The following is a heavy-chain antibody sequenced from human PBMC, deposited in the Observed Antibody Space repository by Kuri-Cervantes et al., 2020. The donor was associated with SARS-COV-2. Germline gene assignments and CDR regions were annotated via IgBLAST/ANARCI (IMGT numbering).Heavy chain of an antibody. V-gene: IGHV3-48*03. CDR1: GFTFSSYE. CDR3: ARVVVPAATGDYYYYYYKDV. D-gene: IGHD2-2*01. J-gene: IGHJ6*03. Sequence: GGSLRLSCAASGFTFSSYEMNWVRQAPGKGLEWVSYISSSGSTIYYADSVKGRFTISRDNAKNSLYLQMNSLRAEDTAVYYCARVVVPAATGDYYYYYYKDVWGKGTTVTVSS. CDR2: ISSSGSTI.